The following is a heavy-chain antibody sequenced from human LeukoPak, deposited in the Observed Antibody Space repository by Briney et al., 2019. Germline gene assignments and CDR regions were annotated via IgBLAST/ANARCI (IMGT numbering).Heavy chain of an antibody. CDR2: IYNSGST. CDR3: ARQTFGVLYFDS. Sequence: SETLSLTCIVSGGSISRGSYYWSWIRQPAGKGLEWMGRIYNSGSTNYNPSLKSRVAISTDMSKNQISLKLSSVTAADTAVYYCARQTFGVLYFDSWGQGTLVIVSS. CDR1: GGSISRGSYY. D-gene: IGHD3-10*01. V-gene: IGHV4-61*02. J-gene: IGHJ4*02.